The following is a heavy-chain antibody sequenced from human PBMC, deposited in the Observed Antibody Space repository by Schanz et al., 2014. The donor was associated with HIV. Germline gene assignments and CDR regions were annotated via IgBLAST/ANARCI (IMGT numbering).Heavy chain of an antibody. CDR1: GFTFSSYS. Sequence: EVQLVESGGGLVQPGGSLRLSCAVSGFTFSSYSMNWVRQAPGKGLEWVSYISSSSTTIYYADSVKGRFTISRDNAKNSLYLQMNSLRDEDTAVYYCARRGVYSLPPDNRFDPWGQGTLVTVSS. CDR2: ISSSSTTI. J-gene: IGHJ5*02. CDR3: ARRGVYSLPPDNRFDP. V-gene: IGHV3-48*02. D-gene: IGHD2-8*01.